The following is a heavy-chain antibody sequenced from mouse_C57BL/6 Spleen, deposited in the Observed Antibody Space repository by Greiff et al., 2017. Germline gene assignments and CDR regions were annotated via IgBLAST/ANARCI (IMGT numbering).Heavy chain of an antibody. Sequence: QVQLKQPGAELVRPGSSVKLSCKASGYTFTSYWMHWVKQRPIQGLEWIGNIDPSDSETHYNQKFKDKATLTVDKSSSTAYMQLSSLTSEDSAVYYCARADDGPTFAYWGQGTLVTVSA. CDR3: ARADDGPTFAY. CDR2: IDPSDSET. J-gene: IGHJ3*01. CDR1: GYTFTSYW. D-gene: IGHD2-3*01. V-gene: IGHV1-52*01.